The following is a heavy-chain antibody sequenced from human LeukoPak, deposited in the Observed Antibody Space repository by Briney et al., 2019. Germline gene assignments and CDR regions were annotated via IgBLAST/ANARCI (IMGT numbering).Heavy chain of an antibody. J-gene: IGHJ6*02. CDR1: GGSISSYY. D-gene: IGHD6-19*01. CDR2: IYYSGST. V-gene: IGHV4-59*01. CDR3: ARDTRQAGWTYYYYGMDV. Sequence: SETLSLTCTVSGGSISSYYWSWIRQPPGKGLEWIGYIYYSGSTNYNPSLKSRVTISVDTSKNQFSLKLSSATAADTAVYYCARDTRQAGWTYYYYGMDVWGQGTTVTVSS.